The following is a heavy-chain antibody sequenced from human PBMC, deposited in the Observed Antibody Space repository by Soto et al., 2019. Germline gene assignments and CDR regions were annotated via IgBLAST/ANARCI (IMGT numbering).Heavy chain of an antibody. CDR1: GFSFSSSA. CDR3: AKRYSNSWYDWFDP. V-gene: IGHV3-23*01. CDR2: ISETGNSI. Sequence: GGSLRLSCAASGFSFSSSAMTWVRQAPGKGLEWVSGISETGNSIYYPDSVKGRFTISRDNSKNTLYLQMNSLRAEDTALYYCAKRYSNSWYDWFDPWGQGTLVTVSS. J-gene: IGHJ5*02. D-gene: IGHD6-13*01.